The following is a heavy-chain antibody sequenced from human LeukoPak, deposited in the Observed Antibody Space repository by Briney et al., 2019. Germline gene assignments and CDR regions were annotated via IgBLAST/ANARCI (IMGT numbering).Heavy chain of an antibody. J-gene: IGHJ4*02. CDR2: ISSSGSTI. CDR1: GFTFSSYE. V-gene: IGHV3-48*03. Sequence: GGSLRLSCAASGFTFSSYEMNWVRQAPGKGLEWVSYISSSGSTIYYADSVKGRFTISRDNAKNPLYLQMNSLRAEDTAVYYCARVRSNWNYFYYWGQGTLVTVSS. D-gene: IGHD1-20*01. CDR3: ARVRSNWNYFYY.